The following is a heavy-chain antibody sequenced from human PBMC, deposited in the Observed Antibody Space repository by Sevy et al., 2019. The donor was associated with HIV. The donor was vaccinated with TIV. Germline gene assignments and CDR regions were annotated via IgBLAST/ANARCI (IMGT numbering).Heavy chain of an antibody. CDR3: ARAVSGGSCYAPIDY. Sequence: GGYLRLSCAASGFTFSSYAMHWVRQAPGKGLEYVSAISSNGGSTYYANSVKGRFTISRDNSKNTLYLQMGSLRAEDMAVYYCARAVSGGSCYAPIDYWGQGTLVTVSS. CDR2: ISSNGGST. CDR1: GFTFSSYA. D-gene: IGHD2-15*01. J-gene: IGHJ4*02. V-gene: IGHV3-64*01.